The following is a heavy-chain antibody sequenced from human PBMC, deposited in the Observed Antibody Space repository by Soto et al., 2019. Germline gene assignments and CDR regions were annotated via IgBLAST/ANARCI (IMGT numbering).Heavy chain of an antibody. Sequence: GGSLRLSFEGSGFIFSDYEMNWVRQVPGKGLEWISYISISGTIIHYADSVKGRFTISRDNAKNSVYLQMNSLRVEDTAIYYCAREGGLDWGCPCGQGDLVTV. J-gene: IGHJ5*02. CDR1: GFIFSDYE. CDR2: ISISGTII. V-gene: IGHV3-48*03. D-gene: IGHD2-8*02. CDR3: AREGGLDWGCP.